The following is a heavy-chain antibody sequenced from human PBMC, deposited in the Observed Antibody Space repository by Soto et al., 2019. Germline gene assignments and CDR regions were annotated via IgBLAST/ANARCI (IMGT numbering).Heavy chain of an antibody. CDR3: AKGAAGPNWFDP. Sequence: SGGSLRLSCAASGFSFSTYGMHWVRQLPGKGLQWVAGINWNGRTRDYVDSVRGRFTISRDNSKNTLYLQMNSLRAEDTAVYYCAKGAAGPNWFDPWGQGTLVTV. V-gene: IGHV3-20*04. J-gene: IGHJ5*02. D-gene: IGHD6-13*01. CDR1: GFSFSTYG. CDR2: INWNGRTR.